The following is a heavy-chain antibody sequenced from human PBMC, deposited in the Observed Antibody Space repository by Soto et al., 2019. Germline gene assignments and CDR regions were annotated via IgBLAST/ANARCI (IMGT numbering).Heavy chain of an antibody. Sequence: QVQLVQSGAEVKKPGSSVKVSCKTSGGTFSTYSIVWVRQAPGEGLEWMGGIIPIFGTANYAQKFQNRVTITADKSTNTAFMELSSLNSEDTAMYYCASSSGNNYGVGTNYYFDYWGQGPLGTVSS. CDR3: ASSSGNNYGVGTNYYFDY. CDR2: IIPIFGTA. V-gene: IGHV1-69*06. CDR1: GGTFSTYS. J-gene: IGHJ4*02. D-gene: IGHD1-26*01.